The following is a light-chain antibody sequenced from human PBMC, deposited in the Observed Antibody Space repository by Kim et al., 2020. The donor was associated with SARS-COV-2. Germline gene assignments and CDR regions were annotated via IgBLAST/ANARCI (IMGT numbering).Light chain of an antibody. CDR3: QQYNNWPPNT. CDR2: GAS. Sequence: PGERATLSCGASQTVSSNLAWYQQKPGQAPRLLIYGASTRATGIPARFSGSGSGSEFTLTISSLQSEDSAVYYCQQYNNWPPNTFGQGTKLEI. J-gene: IGKJ2*01. CDR1: QTVSSN. V-gene: IGKV3-15*01.